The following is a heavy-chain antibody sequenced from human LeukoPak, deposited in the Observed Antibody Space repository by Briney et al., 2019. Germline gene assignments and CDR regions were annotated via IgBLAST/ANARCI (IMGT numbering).Heavy chain of an antibody. Sequence: GGSLRLSCAASGFTFSSYEMNWVRQAPRKGLEWISYISSSGSTIYYADSVKSRFTISRDNAKKSLYLQMNSLRAGDTAVYYCATTAAGRTFDYWGQGTLVTVSS. CDR1: GFTFSSYE. CDR3: ATTAAGRTFDY. J-gene: IGHJ4*02. D-gene: IGHD6-13*01. CDR2: ISSSGSTI. V-gene: IGHV3-48*03.